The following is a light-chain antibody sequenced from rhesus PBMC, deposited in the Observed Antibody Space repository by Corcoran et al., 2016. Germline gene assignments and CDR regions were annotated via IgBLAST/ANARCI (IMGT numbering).Light chain of an antibody. CDR1: QDISSY. CDR3: QQYDSDPYI. Sequence: DIQMTQSPSSLSASVGDRVTITCRAGQDISSYLAWYPQKPGKAPKPLIYYASNLKSGVPSRFSGSGSVTDFTLTISSLQPEDFATYYCQQYDSDPYIFGQGTKVEIK. J-gene: IGKJ2*01. CDR2: YAS. V-gene: IGKV1-37*01.